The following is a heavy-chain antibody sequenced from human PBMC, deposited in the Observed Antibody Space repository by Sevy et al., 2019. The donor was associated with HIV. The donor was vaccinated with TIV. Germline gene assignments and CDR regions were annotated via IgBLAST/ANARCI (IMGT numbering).Heavy chain of an antibody. J-gene: IGHJ4*02. CDR1: GFTFSSYA. V-gene: IGHV3-23*01. Sequence: GGSLRLSCAASGFTFSSYAMSWVRQAPGKGLEWASAISGSGGSTYYADSVKGRFTISRDNSKNTLYLQMNSLRAEDTAVYYCAKRKRLTMIVVVIDYWGQGTLVTVSS. D-gene: IGHD3-22*01. CDR2: ISGSGGST. CDR3: AKRKRLTMIVVVIDY.